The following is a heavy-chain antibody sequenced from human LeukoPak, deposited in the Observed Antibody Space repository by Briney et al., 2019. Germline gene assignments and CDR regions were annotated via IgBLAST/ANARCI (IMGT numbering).Heavy chain of an antibody. D-gene: IGHD3-10*01. CDR2: ISSTGSTT. V-gene: IGHV3-11*04. CDR1: GFTFSDYY. Sequence: GGSLRLSCAASGFTFSDYYMSWIRQAPGKGLEWVAYISSTGSTTHHADSVKGRFTISRDNAKNSLYLQMNSLRAEDTAVYFCARYYSYSGSYCLDYWGQGTLVTVSS. CDR3: ARYYSYSGSYCLDY. J-gene: IGHJ4*02.